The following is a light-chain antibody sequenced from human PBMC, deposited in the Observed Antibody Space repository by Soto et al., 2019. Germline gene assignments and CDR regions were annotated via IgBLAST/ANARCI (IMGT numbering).Light chain of an antibody. J-gene: IGLJ2*01. CDR3: SSFSSTNTL. V-gene: IGLV2-14*01. CDR2: AVS. CDR1: SSDVGGYDY. Sequence: QSALTQPTSVSGSPGQSITISCTGSSSDVGGYDYVSWYQQHPGKAPKLLIYAVSSRPSEVSNRFSGSKSGNTASLTISGLQAEDEADYYCSSFSSTNTLFGGGTKLTVL.